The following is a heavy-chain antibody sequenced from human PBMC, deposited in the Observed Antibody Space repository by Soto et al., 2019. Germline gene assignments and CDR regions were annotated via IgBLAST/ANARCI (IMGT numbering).Heavy chain of an antibody. V-gene: IGHV3-15*01. CDR3: TTSNLGVDY. J-gene: IGHJ4*02. CDR2: IKTKPDDGTI. D-gene: IGHD3-16*01. Sequence: GGSLQLSCAASGLIFIDVWMTWVRQAPGKGLEWVGRIKTKPDDGTIDYAAPVRGRFTISRDDSKNTLYLQMTSLTPDDTGVYYCTTSNLGVDYWGPGALVTVSS. CDR1: GLIFIDVW.